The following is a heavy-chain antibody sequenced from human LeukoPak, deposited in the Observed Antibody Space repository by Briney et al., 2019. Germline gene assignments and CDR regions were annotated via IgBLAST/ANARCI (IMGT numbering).Heavy chain of an antibody. Sequence: GGSLRLSCAVSGFTVSSNYMSWVRQAPGKGLEWVSVIYSGGSTYYADSVKGRFTISRDNSKNTLYLQMNSLRIEDTAVYYCARGVLTTVTSYPWGQGTLVTVSS. CDR3: ARGVLTTVTSYP. CDR2: IYSGGST. D-gene: IGHD4-17*01. V-gene: IGHV3-66*01. CDR1: GFTVSSNY. J-gene: IGHJ5*02.